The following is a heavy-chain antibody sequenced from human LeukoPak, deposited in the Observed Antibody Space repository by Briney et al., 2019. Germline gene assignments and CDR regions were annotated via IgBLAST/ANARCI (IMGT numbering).Heavy chain of an antibody. CDR3: ARVSPETWIDFDY. V-gene: IGHV4-59*01. J-gene: IGHJ4*02. D-gene: IGHD5-12*01. Sequence: SETLSLTCTVSGGSISSYYWSWIRQPPGKGLEWIGYIYYSGSTNYNPSLKSRVTISVDTSKNQFSLKLSSVTAADTAVYYCARVSPETWIDFDYWGQGTLVAVSS. CDR1: GGSISSYY. CDR2: IYYSGST.